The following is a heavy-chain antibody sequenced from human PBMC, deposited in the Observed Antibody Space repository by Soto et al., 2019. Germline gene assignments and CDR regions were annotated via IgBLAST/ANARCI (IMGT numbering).Heavy chain of an antibody. Sequence: QVQLVQSGAEVKKPGALVKVSCKASGYTFTSYAMHWVRQAPGQRLEWMGWINAGNGNTKYSQKFQGRVTITRHTSARTAHMELSSLRSEDTAVYYCARDPGHSYGYNWGQGTLVTVSS. J-gene: IGHJ4*02. CDR3: ARDPGHSYGYN. V-gene: IGHV1-3*01. CDR2: INAGNGNT. CDR1: GYTFTSYA. D-gene: IGHD5-18*01.